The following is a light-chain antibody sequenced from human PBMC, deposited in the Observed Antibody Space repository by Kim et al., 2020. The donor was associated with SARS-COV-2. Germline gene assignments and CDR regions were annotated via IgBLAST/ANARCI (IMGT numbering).Light chain of an antibody. V-gene: IGLV3-1*01. J-gene: IGLJ1*01. CDR3: QAWDSSIYV. CDR2: RDN. Sequence: YELTQPPSVSVSPGQTASITCSGDKSGDKYASWYQQKPGQSPVVVIFRDNRRPSGIPERFSGSNSGNAATLTISGTQAMDEADYYCQAWDSSIYVFGTGTKVTVL. CDR1: KSGDKY.